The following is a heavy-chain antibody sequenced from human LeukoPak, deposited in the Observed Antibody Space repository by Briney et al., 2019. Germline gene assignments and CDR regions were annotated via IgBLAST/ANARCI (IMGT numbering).Heavy chain of an antibody. CDR3: PGGQVPAARGYNWFDP. J-gene: IGHJ5*02. D-gene: IGHD2-2*01. Sequence: PSETLSLTCAVYGWSFNDHYWNWIRQPPGKGLEWIEEINARGDTIFNPSFKRGFTISVDTSKNQFSLTLSSMLAADTPVYYCPGGQVPAARGYNWFDPWGQGTLVTVSS. CDR1: GWSFNDHY. V-gene: IGHV4-34*01. CDR2: INARGDT.